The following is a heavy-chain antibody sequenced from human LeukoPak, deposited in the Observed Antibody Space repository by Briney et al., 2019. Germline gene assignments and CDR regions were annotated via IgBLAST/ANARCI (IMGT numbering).Heavy chain of an antibody. Sequence: SETLSLTCTVSGGSISSSSYYWGWIRQPPGKGLEWIGSIYYSGSTYYNPSLKSRVTISVDTSKNQFSLKLSSVTAADTAVYYCARVANYDSIGYHFSIDYWGQGTLVTVSS. CDR3: ARVANYDSIGYHFSIDY. CDR1: GGSISSSSYY. V-gene: IGHV4-39*07. J-gene: IGHJ4*02. D-gene: IGHD3-22*01. CDR2: IYYSGST.